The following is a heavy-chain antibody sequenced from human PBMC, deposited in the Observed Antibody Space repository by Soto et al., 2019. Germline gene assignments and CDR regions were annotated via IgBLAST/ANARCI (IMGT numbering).Heavy chain of an antibody. J-gene: IGHJ3*02. D-gene: IGHD3-9*01. CDR1: GGSFSGYY. CDR2: VNDSGNT. CDR3: ARGGSNDWQVAFDI. V-gene: IGHV4-34*01. Sequence: PSETLSLTCAVYGGSFSGYYWSWIRQPPGKGLEWIGEVNDSGNTNYNPSLKSRVTISVDTSKNQFSLELTSVTAADTALYYCARGGSNDWQVAFDIWGQGTMVTVSS.